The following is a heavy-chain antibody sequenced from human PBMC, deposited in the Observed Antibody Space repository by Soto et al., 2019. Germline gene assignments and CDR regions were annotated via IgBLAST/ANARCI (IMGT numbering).Heavy chain of an antibody. CDR1: GYTFNSHS. CDR3: ATEMITSITLFDY. V-gene: IGHV3-30-3*01. CDR2: ISGDGNTK. Sequence: QVQLVESGGGVVQPGRSLRLSCTASGYTFNSHSIHWVLQAPGKGLEWVAVISGDGNTKFYGDSVKGRFTISRDNSKNTLYLYMNSLGPEDTAVYYCATEMITSITLFDYWGLGTLVTVSS. J-gene: IGHJ4*02. D-gene: IGHD3-16*01.